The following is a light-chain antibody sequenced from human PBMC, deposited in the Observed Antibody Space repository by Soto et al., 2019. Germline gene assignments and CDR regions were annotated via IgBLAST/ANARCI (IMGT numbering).Light chain of an antibody. CDR1: QSIATW. V-gene: IGKV1-5*03. CDR3: QQYYSLYS. CDR2: KAS. J-gene: IGKJ2*03. Sequence: DIQMTQSPSTLSASVGDRVTITCRASQSIATWLVWYQQKPGKAPKLLVYKASNLESGVPSRFSGSGSGTEFTLSISSLQPDDFATYYCQQYYSLYSFGQGTKLEIK.